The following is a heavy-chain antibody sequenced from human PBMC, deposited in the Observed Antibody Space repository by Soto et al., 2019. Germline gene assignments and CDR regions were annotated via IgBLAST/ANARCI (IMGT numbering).Heavy chain of an antibody. J-gene: IGHJ4*02. CDR2: ITSSSTTI. Sequence: EVQLVESGGGLVQPGGSLRLSCATSGFPFSIYNMNWVRQAPGKGLEWVSSITSSSTTIYYADSVKGRFTISRDNAKNSLHLQMTSLRVEDTAVYYCVRMWSAYDPFDYWGQGTLVTVSS. D-gene: IGHD5-12*01. CDR1: GFPFSIYN. CDR3: VRMWSAYDPFDY. V-gene: IGHV3-48*01.